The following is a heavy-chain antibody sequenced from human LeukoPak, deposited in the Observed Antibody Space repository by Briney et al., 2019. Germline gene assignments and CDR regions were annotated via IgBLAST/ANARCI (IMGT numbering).Heavy chain of an antibody. J-gene: IGHJ6*03. CDR1: GFTFSSYW. V-gene: IGHV3-7*01. CDR2: IKQDGSEK. Sequence: GGSLRLSCAASGFTFSSYWMSWVRQAPGKGLEWVANIKQDGSEKYYVDSVKGRFTISRDNAKNSLYLQMNSLRAEDTAVYYCARDQRLYSSSWLYYYYYYYMDVWGKGTTVTVSS. CDR3: ARDQRLYSSSWLYYYYYYYMDV. D-gene: IGHD6-13*01.